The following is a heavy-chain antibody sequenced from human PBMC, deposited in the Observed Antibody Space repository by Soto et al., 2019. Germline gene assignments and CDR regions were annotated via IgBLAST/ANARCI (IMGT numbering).Heavy chain of an antibody. Sequence: EGQLVEFGGGLVKPGGSLRLSCAASGFSFSIYSNNWVRQAPGKGLEWLSYISPAGSSIYYADSVKGRFTISRDSARDSVYLQMNSLRAEDTAVYYCAKDRGGSGAFDIWGQGTMVTVSS. CDR3: AKDRGGSGAFDI. CDR2: ISPAGSSI. CDR1: GFSFSIYS. J-gene: IGHJ3*02. V-gene: IGHV3-48*01. D-gene: IGHD3-10*01.